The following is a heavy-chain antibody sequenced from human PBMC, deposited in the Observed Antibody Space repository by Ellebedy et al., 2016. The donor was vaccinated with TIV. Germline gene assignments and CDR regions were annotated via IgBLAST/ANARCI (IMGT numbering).Heavy chain of an antibody. CDR1: GYNFADYW. V-gene: IGHV5-51*01. CDR2: IYPGDSDT. Sequence: GESLKISXKGSGYNFADYWIGWVRQMPGKGLEWMGIIYPGDSDTRYNPSFQGQVTISADKSISTAYLQWRSLKASDTAMYYCARQRFFDYWGQGALVTVSS. CDR3: ARQRFFDY. J-gene: IGHJ4*02.